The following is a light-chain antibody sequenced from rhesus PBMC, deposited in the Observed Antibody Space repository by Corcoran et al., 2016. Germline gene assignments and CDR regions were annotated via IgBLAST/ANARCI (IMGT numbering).Light chain of an antibody. CDR2: GAS. CDR3: YQHSSGYS. CDR1: QSVSSY. J-gene: IGKJ2*01. Sequence: QVILTQSPATLSLSPGERATLSCRASQSVSSYLAWYQQKPGQVPRRHIYGASSRATGIPDRFSGSGSGTEFTLTISSLEPEDVGVYHCYQHSSGYSFGQGTKVEIK. V-gene: IGKV3-10*01.